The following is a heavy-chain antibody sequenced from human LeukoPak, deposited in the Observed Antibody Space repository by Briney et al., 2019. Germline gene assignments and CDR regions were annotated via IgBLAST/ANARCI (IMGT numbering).Heavy chain of an antibody. Sequence: SGPTLFNPTPTLTLTFTFSGFSLSTSGVYVGWIRQPPGKALEWLTLIYWDDDKRYSPLLKSRLTITKDTSKNQVVLTMTNIDPVDTATYYCAHRSLRYLEWLSRPYYFDYWGQGTLVTVSS. CDR3: AHRSLRYLEWLSRPYYFDY. J-gene: IGHJ4*02. D-gene: IGHD3-3*01. CDR1: GFSLSTSGVY. V-gene: IGHV2-5*02. CDR2: IYWDDDK.